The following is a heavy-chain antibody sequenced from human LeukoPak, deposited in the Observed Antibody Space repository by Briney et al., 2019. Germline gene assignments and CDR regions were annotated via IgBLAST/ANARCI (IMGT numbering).Heavy chain of an antibody. J-gene: IGHJ3*02. Sequence: GESLKISCKASGYSFTSYWIGWVRQMPGKGLEWMGIIYPPDSDTRYSPSFQGQVTISADKSVGTTYLQWSSLKASDTAIYYCARGGAAFDIWGQGTMVTVSS. CDR1: GYSFTSYW. V-gene: IGHV5-51*01. D-gene: IGHD3-16*01. CDR2: IYPPDSDT. CDR3: ARGGAAFDI.